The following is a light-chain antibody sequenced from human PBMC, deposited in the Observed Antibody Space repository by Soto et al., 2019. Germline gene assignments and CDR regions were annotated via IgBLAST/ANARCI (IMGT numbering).Light chain of an antibody. CDR3: QQYGDSPLT. CDR2: GVS. J-gene: IGKJ4*01. Sequence: EIVLTQSPGTVSSSPGERATLSCRASQSVTSSYLAWYQQKPGQAPRLLIYGVSSRATGIPDRFSGSGAGTDFTLTISRLEPEDVAVYYCQQYGDSPLTFGGGTKVEIK. V-gene: IGKV3-20*01. CDR1: QSVTSSY.